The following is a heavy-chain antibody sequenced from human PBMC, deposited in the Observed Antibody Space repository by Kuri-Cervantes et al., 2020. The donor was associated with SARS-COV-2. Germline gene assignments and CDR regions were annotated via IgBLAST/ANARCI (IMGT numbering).Heavy chain of an antibody. CDR3: AGLYSSSWSYDY. V-gene: IGHV3-30*02. J-gene: IGHJ4*02. CDR1: GFTFSSYG. D-gene: IGHD6-13*01. CDR2: IRYDGSNK. Sequence: GGSLRLSCAASGFTFSSYGMHWVRQAPGKGLEWVAFIRYDGSNKYYADSVKGRFTISRDNSKNTLYLQMSSLRAEDTAVYYCAGLYSSSWSYDYWGQGTLVTVSS.